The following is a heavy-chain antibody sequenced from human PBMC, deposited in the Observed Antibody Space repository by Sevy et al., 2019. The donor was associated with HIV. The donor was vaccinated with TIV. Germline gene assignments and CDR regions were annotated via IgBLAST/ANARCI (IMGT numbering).Heavy chain of an antibody. Sequence: GGSLRLSCAASGFTFTNYGMHWVRQAPGKGLEWVSGISNSGANTYYEDSVRSRFTVSRDNSKNTIYLQLNRLRAEDTAIYYCEKERGLLRDRYDEFDYWGQGTLVTVSS. CDR3: EKERGLLRDRYDEFDY. V-gene: IGHV3-23*01. CDR2: ISNSGANT. J-gene: IGHJ4*02. D-gene: IGHD3-16*01. CDR1: GFTFTNYG.